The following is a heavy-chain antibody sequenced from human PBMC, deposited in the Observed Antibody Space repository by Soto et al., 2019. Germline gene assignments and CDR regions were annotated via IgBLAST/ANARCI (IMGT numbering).Heavy chain of an antibody. J-gene: IGHJ6*02. D-gene: IGHD2-15*01. Sequence: PGGSLRLSCAASGFTFSSYWMSWVSQAPGKGLEWVANIKQDGSEKYYVDSVKGRFTISRDNAKNSLYLQMNSLRAEDTAVYYCARDRSRVVGNYYYGMDVWGQGTTVTVSS. CDR1: GFTFSSYW. CDR2: IKQDGSEK. V-gene: IGHV3-7*05. CDR3: ARDRSRVVGNYYYGMDV.